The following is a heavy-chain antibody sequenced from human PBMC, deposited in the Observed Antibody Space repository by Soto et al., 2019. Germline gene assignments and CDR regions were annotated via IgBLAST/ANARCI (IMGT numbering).Heavy chain of an antibody. V-gene: IGHV3-11*01. D-gene: IGHD3-3*01. CDR1: GYTFSDYY. CDR2: IDTSGTKI. CDR3: ASHYDMWSGYLSPVDY. Sequence: GGSLRLSCAASGYTFSDYYMSWIRQAPGKGLEWISYIDTSGTKIYYADSVKGRFTITRDNAKNSLYLEMNSLRDEDTAVYYCASHYDMWSGYLSPVDYWGQGTLVNASP. J-gene: IGHJ4*02.